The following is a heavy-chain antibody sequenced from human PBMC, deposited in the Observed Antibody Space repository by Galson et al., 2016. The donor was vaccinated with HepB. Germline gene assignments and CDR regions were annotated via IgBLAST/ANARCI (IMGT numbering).Heavy chain of an antibody. J-gene: IGHJ3*01. D-gene: IGHD3-16*02. CDR2: ISGRDIST. V-gene: IGHV3-23*01. CDR1: GFSFNTYA. CDR3: AKGFYRRESLNDAFDV. Sequence: SLRLSCAASGFSFNTYAMTWVRQAPGKGLEWVSTISGRDISTYYADSVKGRFTISRDTSNNTLYLRLDSLRADDTAVYYCAKGFYRRESLNDAFDVWGQGTLVTVSS.